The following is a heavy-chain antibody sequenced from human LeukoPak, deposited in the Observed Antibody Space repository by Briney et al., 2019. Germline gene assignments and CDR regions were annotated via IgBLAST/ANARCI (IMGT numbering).Heavy chain of an antibody. CDR1: GFTFSDYY. Sequence: PGRSLRLSCAASGFTFSDYYMNWIRQAPGKGLEWVSYISSSGATIYYADSVKGRFTISRDNAKNSLYLQMNSLRAEDTAVYYCARDDIAVATCFDYWGQGTLVTVSS. V-gene: IGHV3-11*04. CDR2: ISSSGATI. J-gene: IGHJ4*02. D-gene: IGHD6-19*01. CDR3: ARDDIAVATCFDY.